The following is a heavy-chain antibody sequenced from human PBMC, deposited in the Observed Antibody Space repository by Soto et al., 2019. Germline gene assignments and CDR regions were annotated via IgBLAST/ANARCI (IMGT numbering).Heavy chain of an antibody. CDR1: GYTFTSYG. D-gene: IGHD5-18*01. CDR3: ASGGYSYGDRYYYYYGMDV. CDR2: ISAYNGNT. V-gene: IGHV1-18*01. J-gene: IGHJ6*02. Sequence: ASVKVSCKASGYTFTSYGISWVRQAPGQGLEWMGWISAYNGNTNYAQKLQGRVTMTTDTSTSTAYMELRSLRSEDTAVYYCASGGYSYGDRYYYYYGMDVWGQGTTVTVSS.